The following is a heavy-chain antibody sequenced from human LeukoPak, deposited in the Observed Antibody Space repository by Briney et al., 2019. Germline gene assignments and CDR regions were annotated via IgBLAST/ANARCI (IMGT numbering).Heavy chain of an antibody. CDR2: IYHSGST. D-gene: IGHD6-19*01. CDR3: ARRRPTSGWPFDF. J-gene: IGHJ4*02. V-gene: IGHV4-34*08. Sequence: PGGSLRLSCAASGFTFSSYSMNWVRQAPGKGLEWIGEIYHSGSTNYKVSLKSRVTISTDASKNQFSLKLTSMTAADTAIYYCARRRPTSGWPFDFWGQGNLVTVSS. CDR1: GFTFSSYS.